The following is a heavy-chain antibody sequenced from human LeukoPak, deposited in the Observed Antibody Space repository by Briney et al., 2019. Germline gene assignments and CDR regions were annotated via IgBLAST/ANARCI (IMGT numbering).Heavy chain of an antibody. D-gene: IGHD2-21*02. J-gene: IGHJ4*02. Sequence: GGSLRLSCAASGFTFDDYGMSWVRQAPGKGLEWVSGINWNGGSTGYADSVKGRFTISRDNAKNSLYLQMNSLRAEDTALYYCARDCEKGGYCPYYFDYWRQGTLVTVSS. CDR2: INWNGGST. CDR1: GFTFDDYG. V-gene: IGHV3-20*04. CDR3: ARDCEKGGYCPYYFDY.